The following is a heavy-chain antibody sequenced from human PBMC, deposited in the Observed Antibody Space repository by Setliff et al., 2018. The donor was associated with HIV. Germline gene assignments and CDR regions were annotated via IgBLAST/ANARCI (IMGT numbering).Heavy chain of an antibody. CDR3: ARVKSIKTTLVRLWPRFDL. V-gene: IGHV4-39*07. CDR1: GGSISSSSYY. CDR2: IDDSGSI. D-gene: IGHD3-10*01. J-gene: IGHJ5*02. Sequence: SETLSLTCTVSGGSISSSSYYWGWIRQPPGKGLEWIGEIDDSGSIIYNPSLQSRVTMSVDTSKNQFSLKVRSLTAADTGLYYCARVKSIKTTLVRLWPRFDLWGQGTQVTVS.